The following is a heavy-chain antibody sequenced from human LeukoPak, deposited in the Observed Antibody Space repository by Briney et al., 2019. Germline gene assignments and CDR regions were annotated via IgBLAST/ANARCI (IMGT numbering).Heavy chain of an antibody. V-gene: IGHV1-69*13. CDR1: GGTFSSYA. D-gene: IGHD2-21*02. CDR3: ARAPCGGDCSYGMDV. CDR2: IIPIFGTA. J-gene: IGHJ6*02. Sequence: GASVKVSCKASGGTFSSYAISWVRQAPGQGLEWMGGIIPIFGTANYAQKFQGRVTITADESTNTAYMELSSLRSEDTAVYYCARAPCGGDCSYGMDVWGQGTTVTVSS.